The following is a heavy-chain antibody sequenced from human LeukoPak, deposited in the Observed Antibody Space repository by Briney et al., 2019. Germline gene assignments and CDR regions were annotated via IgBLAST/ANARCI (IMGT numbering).Heavy chain of an antibody. J-gene: IGHJ6*03. Sequence: GGSLRLSCAASGFTFSSYGMSWVRQAPGKELEWVSAISGSGGSTYYADSVKGRFTISRDNSKNTLYLQMNSLRAEDTAVYYCAKEASGSYYWYYYYYMDVWGKGTTVTISS. D-gene: IGHD1-26*01. CDR2: ISGSGGST. CDR3: AKEASGSYYWYYYYYMDV. V-gene: IGHV3-23*01. CDR1: GFTFSSYG.